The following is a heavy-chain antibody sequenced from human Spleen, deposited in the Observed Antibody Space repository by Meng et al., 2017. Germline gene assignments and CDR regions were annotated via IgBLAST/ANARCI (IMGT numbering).Heavy chain of an antibody. V-gene: IGHV4-4*02. CDR1: GDSITKHNW. D-gene: IGHD3-10*01. J-gene: IGHJ1*01. Sequence: QAQLRDWGPAPVEPSENLSLTCAVSGDSITKHNWWAWVRQPPGKGLEWIGEIPHRGSSAYNPSLKSRVSMSIDKSKNQFSLKLTSVPAADTAVYHCLRGSGRSVWGQGTLVTVSS. CDR2: IPHRGSS. CDR3: LRGSGRSV.